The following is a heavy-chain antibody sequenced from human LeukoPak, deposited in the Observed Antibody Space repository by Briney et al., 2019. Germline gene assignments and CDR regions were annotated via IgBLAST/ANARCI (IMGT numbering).Heavy chain of an antibody. CDR1: GFTFSSYA. CDR3: AKVADIVLMVYAEGAFDY. CDR2: ISGSGGST. Sequence: GGSLTLSCAASGFTFSSYAMSWVRQAPGKGLEWVSAISGSGGSTYYADSVKGRFTISRDNSKNTLYLQMNSLRAEDTAVYYCAKVADIVLMVYAEGAFDYWGQGTLVTVSS. V-gene: IGHV3-23*01. D-gene: IGHD2-8*01. J-gene: IGHJ4*02.